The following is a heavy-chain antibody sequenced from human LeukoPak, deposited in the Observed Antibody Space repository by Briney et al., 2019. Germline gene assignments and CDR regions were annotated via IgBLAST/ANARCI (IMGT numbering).Heavy chain of an antibody. Sequence: TSETLSLTCTVSGGSISSGDYYWSWIRQPPGKGLEWIGYIYYSGSTYYNPSLKSRVTISVDTSKNQFSLKLSSVTAADTAVYYCARWGYYYDSSGSKGGYFDYWGQGTLVTVSS. J-gene: IGHJ4*02. CDR1: GGSISSGDYY. D-gene: IGHD3-22*01. CDR3: ARWGYYYDSSGSKGGYFDY. V-gene: IGHV4-30-4*01. CDR2: IYYSGST.